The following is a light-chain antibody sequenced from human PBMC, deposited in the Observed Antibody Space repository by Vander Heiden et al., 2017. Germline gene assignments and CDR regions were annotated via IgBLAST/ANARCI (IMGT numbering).Light chain of an antibody. Sequence: DIFMSQSPDSLPVSLRYTATIYCISSQSVLYSSNNKNYLAWYQQKPGQPPKLLIYWASTRESGVPDRFSGSGSGTDFTLTISSLQAEDVAVYYCQQYYSTPLTFGGGTKVEIK. CDR1: QSVLYSSNNKNY. CDR2: WAS. CDR3: QQYYSTPLT. J-gene: IGKJ4*01. V-gene: IGKV4-1*01.